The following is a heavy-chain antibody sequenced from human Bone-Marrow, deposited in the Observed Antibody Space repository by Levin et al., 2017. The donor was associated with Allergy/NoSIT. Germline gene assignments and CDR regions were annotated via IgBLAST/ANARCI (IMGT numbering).Heavy chain of an antibody. J-gene: IGHJ3*02. CDR1: GFNFKNEW. Sequence: GGSLRLSCVASGFNFKNEWVSWVRQAPGKGLEWLGRIKSEKDGGATDYAAPVKGRFTFSRDDSQNTLYLQMNSLKVEDTGVYYCTRLEVLGVASDSWGQGTLVTISS. V-gene: IGHV3-15*01. D-gene: IGHD2-8*01. CDR3: TRLEVLGVASDS. CDR2: IKSEKDGGAT.